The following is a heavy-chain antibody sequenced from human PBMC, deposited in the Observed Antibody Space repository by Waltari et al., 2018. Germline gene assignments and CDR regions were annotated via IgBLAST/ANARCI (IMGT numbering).Heavy chain of an antibody. Sequence: QVQLVQSGAEVKKPGASVKVSCKASGYTFTGYYMHWVRQAPGQGLEWMGRINPNSGGTNYAQKFQGRVTMTRDTSISTAYMELSRLRSDDTAVYYCAALNGSGSYYRRNWFDPWGQGTLVTVSS. CDR3: AALNGSGSYYRRNWFDP. CDR1: GYTFTGYY. D-gene: IGHD3-10*01. CDR2: INPNSGGT. V-gene: IGHV1-2*06. J-gene: IGHJ5*02.